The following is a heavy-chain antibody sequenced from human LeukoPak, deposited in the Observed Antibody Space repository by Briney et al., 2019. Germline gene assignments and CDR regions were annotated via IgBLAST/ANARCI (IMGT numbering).Heavy chain of an antibody. D-gene: IGHD5-18*01. Sequence: SETLSLTCTVSGGSISSYYWSWIRQPPGKGLEWIGYIYYSGSTNYNPSLKSRVTISVDTSKNQFSLKLSSVTAADTAVYYCARIPVDTAMVTWFDYWSQGTLVTVSS. V-gene: IGHV4-59*01. CDR1: GGSISSYY. CDR3: ARIPVDTAMVTWFDY. J-gene: IGHJ4*02. CDR2: IYYSGST.